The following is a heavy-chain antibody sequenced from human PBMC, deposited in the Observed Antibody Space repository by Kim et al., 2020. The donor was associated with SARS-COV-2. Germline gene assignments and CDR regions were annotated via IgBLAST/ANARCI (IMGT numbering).Heavy chain of an antibody. J-gene: IGHJ4*02. CDR1: GFTFSSYA. V-gene: IGHV3-64*01. D-gene: IGHD1-26*01. CDR2: ISSNGGST. Sequence: LSLSCAASGFTFSSYAMHWVRQAPGKGLEYVSAISSNGGSTYYANSVKGRFTISRDNSKNTLYLQMGSLRAEDMAVYYCASVGHWGQGTLVTVSS. CDR3: ASVGH.